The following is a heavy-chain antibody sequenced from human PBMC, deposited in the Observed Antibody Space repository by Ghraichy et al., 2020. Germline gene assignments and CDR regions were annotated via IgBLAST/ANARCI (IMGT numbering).Heavy chain of an antibody. D-gene: IGHD1-14*01. J-gene: IGHJ4*02. V-gene: IGHV3-74*01. CDR3: VRSYKDGLRHFDY. Sequence: GGSLRLSCAASGFSFTDYWMHWVRQTPGWGLEWVSHLNIDGTTVNYADSVKGRFTISRDNAKNTMYLQMISLTVEDTAVYYCVRSYKDGLRHFDYWGQGTLVTVSS. CDR2: LNIDGTTV. CDR1: GFSFTDYW.